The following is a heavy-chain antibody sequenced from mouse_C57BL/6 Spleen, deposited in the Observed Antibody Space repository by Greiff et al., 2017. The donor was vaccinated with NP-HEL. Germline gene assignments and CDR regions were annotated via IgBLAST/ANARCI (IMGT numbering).Heavy chain of an antibody. CDR1: GYTFTSYW. D-gene: IGHD2-5*01. CDR3: ARGDSNYIFAY. Sequence: VQLQQPGAELVRPGSSVKLSCKASGYTFTSYWMHWVKQRPIQGLEWIGNIDPSDSETHYNQKFKDKATLTVDKSSSTAYMQLSSLTSEDSAVYYCARGDSNYIFAYWGQGTLVTVSA. J-gene: IGHJ3*01. V-gene: IGHV1-52*01. CDR2: IDPSDSET.